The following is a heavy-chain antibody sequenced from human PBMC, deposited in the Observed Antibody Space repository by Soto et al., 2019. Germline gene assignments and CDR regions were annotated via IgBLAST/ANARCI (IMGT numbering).Heavy chain of an antibody. CDR1: GFTFSSYA. Sequence: PADSLRLSCASSGFTFSSYAMHWVRQSPGKGLEWVAVISYDGSNKYYADSVKGRFTISRDNSKNTLYLQMNSLRAEDTAVYYCARANSGYYAGYVDYWGQGT. CDR2: ISYDGSNK. J-gene: IGHJ4*02. V-gene: IGHV3-30-3*01. CDR3: ARANSGYYAGYVDY. D-gene: IGHD3-22*01.